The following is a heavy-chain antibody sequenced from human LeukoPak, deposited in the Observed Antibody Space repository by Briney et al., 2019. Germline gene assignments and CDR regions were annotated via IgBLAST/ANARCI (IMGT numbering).Heavy chain of an antibody. J-gene: IGHJ6*02. V-gene: IGHV3-23*01. CDR1: GFTFSSCA. D-gene: IGHD3-10*01. CDR2: ISGSGGST. CDR3: AKPARGYYYYGMDV. Sequence: GGSLRLSCAASGFTFSSCAMSWVRQAPGEGLEWVSAISGSGGSTYYADSVKGRFTISRDNSKNTLYLQMNSLRAEDTAVYYCAKPARGYYYYGMDVWGQGTTVTVSS.